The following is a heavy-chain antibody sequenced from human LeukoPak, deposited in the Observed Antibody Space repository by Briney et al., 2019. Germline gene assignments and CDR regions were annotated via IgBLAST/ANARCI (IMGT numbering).Heavy chain of an antibody. D-gene: IGHD3-9*01. CDR3: AKSRYYDILTGYSGDHY. Sequence: GGSLRLSCAASGFTFSGYAMSWVRQAPGKGLEWVSALSGNGGNTYYADSVKGRFTISRDNSQNTLYLQMNSLRAEDTAVYYCAKSRYYDILTGYSGDHYWGQGTLVTVSS. CDR1: GFTFSGYA. CDR2: LSGNGGNT. J-gene: IGHJ4*02. V-gene: IGHV3-23*01.